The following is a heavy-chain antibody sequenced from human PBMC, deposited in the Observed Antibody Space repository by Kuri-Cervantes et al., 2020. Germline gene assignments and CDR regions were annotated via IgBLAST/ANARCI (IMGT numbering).Heavy chain of an antibody. CDR2: IYHSGST. D-gene: IGHD6-19*01. V-gene: IGHV4-4*02. J-gene: IGHJ5*02. CDR3: ARGRGWGFDP. Sequence: SETLSLTCAVSGGSISSSNWWSWVRQPPGKGLEWIWEIYHSGSTNYNPSLKSRLTISVDTSRRQFSLKLRSLTAADTAVYYCARGRGWGFDPWGQGTLVTVSS. CDR1: GGSISSSNW.